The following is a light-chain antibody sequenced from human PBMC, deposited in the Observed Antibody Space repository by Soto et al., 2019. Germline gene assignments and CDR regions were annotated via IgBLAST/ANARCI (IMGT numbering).Light chain of an antibody. Sequence: DIQMTQSPSSLSASVGDRVTISCRAIQSVKTYLNWYQQKPGKAPKALIYAVSSLHSGVPSMFSGSGAGADFTLTGSGRHPEFFGTYFCQQSYRPPLTFGGGTTVEIK. CDR1: QSVKTY. CDR3: QQSYRPPLT. J-gene: IGKJ4*01. V-gene: IGKV1-39*01. CDR2: AVS.